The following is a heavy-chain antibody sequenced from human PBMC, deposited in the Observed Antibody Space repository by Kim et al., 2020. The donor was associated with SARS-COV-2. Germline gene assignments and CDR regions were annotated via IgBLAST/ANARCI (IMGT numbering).Heavy chain of an antibody. CDR2: IYYSGSS. J-gene: IGHJ6*02. CDR3: ARQKMGLGVVTASESRFGVDV. V-gene: IGHV4-39*01. D-gene: IGHD2-21*02. CDR1: GGSISSNNYY. Sequence: SETLSLTCTVSGGSISSNNYYWGWIRQPPGKGLEWIGNIYYSGSSYYNPSLKSRVTISVDTSKNQFSLKLNSVTAADTAVYYCARQKMGLGVVTASESRFGVDVWGQGTPVTVSS.